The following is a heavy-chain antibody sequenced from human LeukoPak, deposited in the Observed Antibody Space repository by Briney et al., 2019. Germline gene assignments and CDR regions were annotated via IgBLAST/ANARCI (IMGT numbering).Heavy chain of an antibody. CDR3: ARVMTTALRTNFDR. CDR1: GFIFDNCA. J-gene: IGHJ4*02. V-gene: IGHV3-30-3*01. D-gene: IGHD4-11*01. Sequence: PGGSLRLSCAASGFIFDNCAMHWVRQAPGKGLEWLALISFDGTNIYYEDSVKGRFIISRDNSKNMLYLQMSSLRIEDTAMYYCARVMTTALRTNFDRWGQRRLVTV. CDR2: ISFDGTNI.